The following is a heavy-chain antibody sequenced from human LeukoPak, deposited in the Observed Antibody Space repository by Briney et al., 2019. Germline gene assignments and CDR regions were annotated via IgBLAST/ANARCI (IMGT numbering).Heavy chain of an antibody. D-gene: IGHD3-22*01. V-gene: IGHV4-59*01. CDR3: ARGYSSGYYGFDY. Sequence: SETLSLTCTVSGGSISSYYWSWIRQPPGKGLEWIGYIYYSGSTNYNPSLKSRATISVDTSKNQFSLKLSSVTAADTAVYYCARGYSSGYYGFDYWGQGTLVTVSS. CDR1: GGSISSYY. CDR2: IYYSGST. J-gene: IGHJ4*02.